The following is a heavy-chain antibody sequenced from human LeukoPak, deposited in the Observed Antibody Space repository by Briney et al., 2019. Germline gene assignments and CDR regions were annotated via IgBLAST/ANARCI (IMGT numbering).Heavy chain of an antibody. CDR3: AREQRGGLSGILGGLFASYYTYYYMDV. CDR2: INPSDGAT. V-gene: IGHV1-46*01. CDR1: GYTFTMYY. Sequence: ASVKVSCKASGYTFTMYYIHWVRQAPGQGLEWMGMINPSDGATTYAQRFQGRVTMTRDMSTTTVYMDLRSLRSEDTAVYFWAREQRGGLSGILGGLFASYYTYYYMDVWGRGTTVTVSS. J-gene: IGHJ6*03. D-gene: IGHD3-16*01.